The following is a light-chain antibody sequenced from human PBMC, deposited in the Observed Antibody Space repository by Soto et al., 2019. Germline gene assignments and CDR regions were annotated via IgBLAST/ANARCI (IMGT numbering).Light chain of an antibody. CDR3: QQLNSHPRT. Sequence: DFVMTQSPDSLAVSLGERATINCRSSQSVLYNSNNKNYLAWYQQKPGQPPKLLIYWASTRESGVPDRFSGSGSGTDFTLTISSLQAEDVAVYYCQQLNSHPRTFGQGTKLEIK. CDR1: QSVLYNSNNKNY. CDR2: WAS. J-gene: IGKJ2*01. V-gene: IGKV4-1*01.